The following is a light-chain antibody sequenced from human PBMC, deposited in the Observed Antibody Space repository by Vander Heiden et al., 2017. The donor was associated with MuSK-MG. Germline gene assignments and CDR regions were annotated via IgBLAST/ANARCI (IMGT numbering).Light chain of an antibody. CDR2: GAS. V-gene: IGKV3-20*01. J-gene: IGKJ1*01. CDR1: QSLSSTS. CDR3: QRYSSSPPT. Sequence: DIVLTQSPGTLSLSPGEGATLSCRASQSLSSTSLAWYQQKPGQAPRLLMYGASNRAPGIPERFGGSGSGTDFTLTISRLEPEDFAVYYCQRYSSSPPTFGLGTKVEIK.